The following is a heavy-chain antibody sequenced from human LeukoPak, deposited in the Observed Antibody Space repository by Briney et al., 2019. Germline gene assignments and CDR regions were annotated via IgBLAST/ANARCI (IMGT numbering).Heavy chain of an antibody. CDR3: ARGQSSRYFDWPLAWFDP. CDR2: IYYSGST. V-gene: IGHV4-59*01. J-gene: IGHJ5*02. CDR1: GGSISSYY. Sequence: PSETLSLTCTVSGGSISSYYWSWIRQPPGKGLEWIGYIYYSGSTNYNPSLKSRVTISVDTSKNQFSLKLSSVTAADTAVYYCARGQSSRYFDWPLAWFDPWGQGTPVTVSS. D-gene: IGHD3-9*01.